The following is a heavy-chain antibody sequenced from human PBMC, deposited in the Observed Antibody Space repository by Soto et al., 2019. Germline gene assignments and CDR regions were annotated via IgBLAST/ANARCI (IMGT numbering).Heavy chain of an antibody. CDR2: IHSDGSST. J-gene: IGHJ3*01. Sequence: EVQLVESGGGLVQPGESLRLSCAASGFTFSYYWMHWVRQAPGKGLVWVSRIHSDGSSTTYADSVKGRFTISRDNARKTLYLQMNSLRAEDMAVYYCARGDRGAFDLWGQGTVVTVSS. D-gene: IGHD1-26*01. V-gene: IGHV3-74*01. CDR3: ARGDRGAFDL. CDR1: GFTFSYYW.